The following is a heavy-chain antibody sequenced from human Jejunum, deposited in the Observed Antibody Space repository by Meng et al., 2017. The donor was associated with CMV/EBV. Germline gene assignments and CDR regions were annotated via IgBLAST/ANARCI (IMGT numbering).Heavy chain of an antibody. V-gene: IGHV1-18*04. CDR2: ISLGNGQT. CDR1: GYTFTDHN. CDR3: ARDVWGFDY. Sequence: QLHLLQSGVEVKKPGASVQMSCKTSGYTFTDHNIGWVRQAPGQGIEWVGWISLGNGQTVYGHKLQGRVTVTTDTSTSTAYMELRSLRSDDTAMYYCARDVWGFDYWGQGTLVTVSS. D-gene: IGHD7-27*01. J-gene: IGHJ4*02.